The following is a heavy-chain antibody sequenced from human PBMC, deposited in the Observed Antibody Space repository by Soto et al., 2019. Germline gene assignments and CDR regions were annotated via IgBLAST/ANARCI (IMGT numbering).Heavy chain of an antibody. J-gene: IGHJ6*02. CDR3: AREVRCGEYHYHLAV. CDR1: GGSISSGGYY. D-gene: IGHD3-10*01. V-gene: IGHV4-31*03. CDR2: IYYSGST. Sequence: PSETLSLTCTVSGGSISSGGYYWSWIRQHPGKGLEWIGYIYYSGSTYYNPSPKSRVTISVDTSKNQFSLKLSSVTAADTVVYYCAREVRCGEYHYHLAVWGQGTTDTVSS.